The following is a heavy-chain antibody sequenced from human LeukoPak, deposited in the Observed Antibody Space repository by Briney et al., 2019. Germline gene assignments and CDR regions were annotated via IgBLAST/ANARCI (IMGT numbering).Heavy chain of an antibody. D-gene: IGHD3-3*01. CDR1: RFTFSNYA. Sequence: GGSLRLSCAASRFTFSNYAMSWVRQAPGKGLEWVSGISGLSGGPETTYYAEAVKGRFTISRDNSGNTLFLQMNSLSVEDTAIYYCARDSYFDFWGDVWGQGTTVTVSS. CDR2: ISGLSGGPETT. CDR3: ARDSYFDFWGDV. J-gene: IGHJ6*02. V-gene: IGHV3-23*01.